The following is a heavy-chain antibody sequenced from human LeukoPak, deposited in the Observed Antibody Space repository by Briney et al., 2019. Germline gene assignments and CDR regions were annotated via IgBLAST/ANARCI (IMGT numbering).Heavy chain of an antibody. CDR1: GFTFSIYW. CDR2: MSGSGYYT. V-gene: IGHV3-23*01. Sequence: GGSLRLSCAASGFTFSIYWMSWVRQAPGKGLEWVSAMSGSGYYTYYVESVKGRFTISRDNSKNTLYLHMNSLRADDTAVYYCAKMEGQRLYDYCMDVWGRGTTVTVSS. J-gene: IGHJ6*03. CDR3: AKMEGQRLYDYCMDV. D-gene: IGHD3-3*01.